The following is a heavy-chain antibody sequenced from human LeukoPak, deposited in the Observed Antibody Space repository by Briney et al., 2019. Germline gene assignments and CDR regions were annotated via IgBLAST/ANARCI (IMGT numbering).Heavy chain of an antibody. CDR1: GFTFDDYA. J-gene: IGHJ2*01. CDR2: ISWNSGSI. Sequence: GGSLRLSCAASGFTFDDYAMHWVRQAPGKGLEWVSGISWNSGSIGYADSVKGRFTISRDNAKNSLYLQMNSLRAEDTALYYCAKDPDESVTSNDWYFDLWGRGTLVTVSS. D-gene: IGHD4-17*01. CDR3: AKDPDESVTSNDWYFDL. V-gene: IGHV3-9*01.